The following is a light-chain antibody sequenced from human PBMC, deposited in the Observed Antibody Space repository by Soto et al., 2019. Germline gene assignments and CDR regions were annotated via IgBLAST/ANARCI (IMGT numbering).Light chain of an antibody. CDR3: QQYNSYFWT. Sequence: DIQMTQSPASRSAYIGDRVTITCRASQSISSYLNWYQQKPGKAPNLLIFGASTLQSGVPSRFSGSGSGTDFTLTISSLQPDDFAPYYCQQYNSYFWTFGQRTKA. CDR2: GAS. J-gene: IGKJ1*01. CDR1: QSISSY. V-gene: IGKV1-39*01.